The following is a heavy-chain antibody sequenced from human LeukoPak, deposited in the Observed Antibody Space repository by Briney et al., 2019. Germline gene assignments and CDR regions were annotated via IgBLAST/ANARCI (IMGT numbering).Heavy chain of an antibody. D-gene: IGHD2-21*02. CDR1: GGSVSSGTYY. CDR3: ARFAYCGGHCWYYFDY. CDR2: IYSSGST. V-gene: IGHV4-61*01. Sequence: SETLSLTCTVSGGSVSSGTYYWSWIRQPPGKGLEWIGYIYSSGSTNYNPSLKSRITISVDTSKNQFSLKLSSVTAADTAVYYCARFAYCGGHCWYYFDYWGQGSLVTVSS. J-gene: IGHJ4*02.